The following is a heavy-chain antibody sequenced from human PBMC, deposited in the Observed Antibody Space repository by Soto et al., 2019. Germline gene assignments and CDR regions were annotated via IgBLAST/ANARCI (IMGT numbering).Heavy chain of an antibody. CDR3: ARGGGSSWYKVNWFDP. CDR2: IYYSGST. V-gene: IGHV4-59*01. D-gene: IGHD6-13*01. Sequence: KPSETLSLTCTVSGGSISSYYWSWIRQPPGKGLEWIGYIYYSGSTNYNPSLKSRVTISVDTSKNQFSLKLSSVTAADTAVYYCARGGGSSWYKVNWFDPWGQGTLVTVSS. J-gene: IGHJ5*02. CDR1: GGSISSYY.